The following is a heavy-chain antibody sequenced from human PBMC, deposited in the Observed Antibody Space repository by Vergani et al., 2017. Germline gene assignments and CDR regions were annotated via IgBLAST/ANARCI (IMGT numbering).Heavy chain of an antibody. CDR1: GYTLTELS. CDR3: ATVWSAAAGTIFDY. V-gene: IGHV1-24*01. CDR2: FDPEDGKT. D-gene: IGHD6-13*01. Sequence: QVQLVQSGAEVKKPGASVKVSCKVSGYTLTELSMHWVRQAPGKGLEWMGGFDPEDGKTIYAQKFQGGVTMTEDTSTDTAYMKLSSLGSEDTAVYYCATVWSAAAGTIFDYWGQGTLVTVSS. J-gene: IGHJ4*02.